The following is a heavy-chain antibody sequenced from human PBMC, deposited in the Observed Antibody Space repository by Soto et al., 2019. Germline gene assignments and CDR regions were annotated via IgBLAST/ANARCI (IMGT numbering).Heavy chain of an antibody. V-gene: IGHV4-59*01. Sequence: QVQLQESGPGLVKPSETLSLTCTVSGGSISSYYWSWIRQPPGKGLEWIGYIYYSGSTNYNPSLTSRVTISVDTSKNQFSLKLSSVTAADTAVYYCAAADSGGAFDSWGQGTMVTVSS. CDR2: IYYSGST. CDR3: AAADSGGAFDS. D-gene: IGHD6-13*01. J-gene: IGHJ3*02. CDR1: GGSISSYY.